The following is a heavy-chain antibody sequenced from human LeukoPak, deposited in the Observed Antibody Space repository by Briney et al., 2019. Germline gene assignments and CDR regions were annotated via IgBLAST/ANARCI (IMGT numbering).Heavy chain of an antibody. Sequence: QPGGSLRLSCAASGFTFSSYEMNWVRQAPGKGLEWVSYISSSGSTIYYADSVKGRFTISRDNAKNSLYLQMNSLRAEDTAVYYCALGAGSSWYHYYYGMDVWGQGTTVTVSS. V-gene: IGHV3-48*03. CDR2: ISSSGSTI. J-gene: IGHJ6*02. CDR1: GFTFSSYE. CDR3: ALGAGSSWYHYYYGMDV. D-gene: IGHD6-13*01.